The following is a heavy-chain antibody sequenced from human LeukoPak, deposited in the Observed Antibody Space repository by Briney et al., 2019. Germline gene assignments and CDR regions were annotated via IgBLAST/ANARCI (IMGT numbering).Heavy chain of an antibody. D-gene: IGHD2-8*01. CDR2: ISGSGGST. J-gene: IGHJ6*03. V-gene: IGHV3-23*01. Sequence: GGSLRLSCAASGFTFSSHAMSWVRQAPGKGLEWVSAISGSGGSTYYADSVKGRFSISRDSSKNILYLQMNSLRAEDTAVYYCAKDRCSNGVGCYYYYMDVWGKGTTVTISS. CDR1: GFTFSSHA. CDR3: AKDRCSNGVGCYYYYMDV.